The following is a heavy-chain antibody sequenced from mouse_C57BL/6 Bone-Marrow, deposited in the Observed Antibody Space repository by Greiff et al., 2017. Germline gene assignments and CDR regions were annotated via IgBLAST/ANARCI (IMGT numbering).Heavy chain of an antibody. D-gene: IGHD1-1*01. V-gene: IGHV1-55*01. CDR3: AREGYGSPYYYGMDY. Sequence: QVQLQQPGAELVKPGASVKMSCKASGYTFTSYWITWVKQRPGQGLGWIQDIYPGSGSTNYNEKFKSKATLTVDTSSSTAYMQLRSLTSEDAAVYYCAREGYGSPYYYGMDYWGQGTSVTVSS. J-gene: IGHJ4*01. CDR1: GYTFTSYW. CDR2: IYPGSGST.